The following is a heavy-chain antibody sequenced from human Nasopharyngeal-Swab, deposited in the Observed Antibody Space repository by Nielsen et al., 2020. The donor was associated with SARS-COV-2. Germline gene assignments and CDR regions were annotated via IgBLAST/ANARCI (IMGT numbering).Heavy chain of an antibody. CDR1: GGSISSYY. CDR2: IYYSGST. Sequence: SETLSLTCTVSGGSISSYYWTWIRQSPGKGLEWIGYIYYSGSTDYNPSLKGRVTISVDTSKNQFSLKLNSVTAADTAVYYCARRETIVGSFDYWSQGTLVTVSS. D-gene: IGHD1-26*01. J-gene: IGHJ4*02. V-gene: IGHV4-59*08. CDR3: ARRETIVGSFDY.